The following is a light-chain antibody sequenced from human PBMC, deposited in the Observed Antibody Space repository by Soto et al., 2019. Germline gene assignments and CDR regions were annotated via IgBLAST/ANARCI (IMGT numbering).Light chain of an antibody. CDR2: DSS. CDR3: QQRSNWRRT. Sequence: EIVLTQSPATLSLSPGERATLSCRASKSVSSYLARYKQKPGQAPRLLIYDSSNRAAGIPARFSGSGSGTDFTLTISSLEPEDYAVYYCQQRSNWRRTFGQGTKVEIK. V-gene: IGKV3-11*01. J-gene: IGKJ1*01. CDR1: KSVSSY.